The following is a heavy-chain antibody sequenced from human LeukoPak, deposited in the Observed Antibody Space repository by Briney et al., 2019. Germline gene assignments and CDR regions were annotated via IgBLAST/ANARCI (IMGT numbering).Heavy chain of an antibody. J-gene: IGHJ4*02. Sequence: ASVKVSCKVSGYTLTELSMHWVRQAPGKGLEWMGGFDPEDGETIYAQKFQGRVTMTEDKSTSTAYMELSSLRSEDTAVYYCARNGHYDSSGYYLGYWGQGTLVTVSS. CDR3: ARNGHYDSSGYYLGY. CDR2: FDPEDGET. D-gene: IGHD3-22*01. V-gene: IGHV1-24*01. CDR1: GYTLTELS.